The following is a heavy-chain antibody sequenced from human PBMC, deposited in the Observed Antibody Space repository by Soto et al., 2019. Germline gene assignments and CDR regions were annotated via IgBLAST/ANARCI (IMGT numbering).Heavy chain of an antibody. CDR2: IGTAGDT. Sequence: GGSLRLSCSASGFTFRSYDMHWVRQATGKGLEWVSAIGTAGDTYYPGSVKGRFTISRENAKNSLYLQMNSLRAGDTAVYYCARDEYYYDSSGYYHYYGMDVWGQGTTVTVSS. CDR3: ARDEYYYDSSGYYHYYGMDV. J-gene: IGHJ6*02. V-gene: IGHV3-13*04. CDR1: GFTFRSYD. D-gene: IGHD3-22*01.